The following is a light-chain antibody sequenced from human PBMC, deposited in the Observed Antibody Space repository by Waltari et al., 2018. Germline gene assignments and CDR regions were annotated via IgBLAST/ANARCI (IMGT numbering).Light chain of an antibody. CDR2: AAS. CDR1: HTIYNY. J-gene: IGKJ4*01. Sequence: DIQMTQFPSSLSASIGDRVTITCQASHTIYNYLNWYQQYPGKAPKLLIYAASSLQSGVPSRFSGSGSGTTFTLTITNLQPEDLATYYCQQSYTNPLTVGGGTNVEIK. CDR3: QQSYTNPLT. V-gene: IGKV1-39*01.